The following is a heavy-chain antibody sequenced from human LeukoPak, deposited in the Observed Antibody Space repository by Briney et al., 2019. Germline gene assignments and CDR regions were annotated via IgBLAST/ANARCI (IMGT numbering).Heavy chain of an antibody. CDR2: IRYDGSNK. Sequence: PGGSLRLSRAASGFTFSSYGMHWVRQAPGKGLEWVAFIRYDGSNKYYADSVKCRFTISRDNSKNTLYLQMNSLRAEDTAVYYCANGMITFGGVIDPPHDYWGQGTLVTVSS. CDR3: ANGMITFGGVIDPPHDY. CDR1: GFTFSSYG. V-gene: IGHV3-30*02. D-gene: IGHD3-16*02. J-gene: IGHJ4*02.